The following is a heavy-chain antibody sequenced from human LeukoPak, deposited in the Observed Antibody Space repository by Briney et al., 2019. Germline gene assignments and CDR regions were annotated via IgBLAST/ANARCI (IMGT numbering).Heavy chain of an antibody. CDR1: GGSISSYY. Sequence: SETLSLTCTVSGGSISSYYWSWIRQPPGKGLEWIGYIYYSGSTNYNPSLKSRVTISVDTSKNQFSLKLSSVTAADTAVYYCARSGSAAAGTFDYWGQGTLVNVSS. D-gene: IGHD6-13*01. CDR3: ARSGSAAAGTFDY. J-gene: IGHJ4*02. V-gene: IGHV4-59*01. CDR2: IYYSGST.